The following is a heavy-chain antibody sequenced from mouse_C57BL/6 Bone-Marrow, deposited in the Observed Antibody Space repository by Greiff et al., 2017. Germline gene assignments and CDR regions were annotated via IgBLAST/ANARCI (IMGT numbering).Heavy chain of an antibody. D-gene: IGHD1-1*01. CDR3: ARCYYGSSHY. Sequence: QVQLQQSGAELARPGASVKLSCKASGYTFTSYGISWVKQRTGQGLEWIGEIYPRSGNTYYNEKFKGKATLTADKSSSTAYMELRRLTSEDSAVYFCARCYYGSSHYWGQGTTLTVSS. CDR1: GYTFTSYG. CDR2: IYPRSGNT. J-gene: IGHJ2*01. V-gene: IGHV1-81*01.